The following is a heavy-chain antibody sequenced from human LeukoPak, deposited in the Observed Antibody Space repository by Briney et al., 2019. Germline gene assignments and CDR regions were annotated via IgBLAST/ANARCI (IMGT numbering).Heavy chain of an antibody. D-gene: IGHD3-22*01. CDR2: ISSSSSTI. CDR3: ARAYYDSSGYYSFDY. V-gene: IGHV3-48*02. CDR1: GFTFSGYW. Sequence: GGSLRLSCAVSGFTFSGYWMTWVRQAPGKGLEWVSYISSSSSTIYYADSVKGRFTISRDNAKNSLYLQMNSLRDEDTAVYYCARAYYDSSGYYSFDYWGQGTLVTVSS. J-gene: IGHJ4*02.